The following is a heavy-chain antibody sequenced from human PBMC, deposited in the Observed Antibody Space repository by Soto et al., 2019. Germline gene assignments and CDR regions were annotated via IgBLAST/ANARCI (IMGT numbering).Heavy chain of an antibody. D-gene: IGHD3-22*01. J-gene: IGHJ5*02. Sequence: SETLSLTCAVYGGSFSGYYWSWIRQPPGKGLEWIGEINHSGSTNYIPSLKSRVTISVDTSKNQFPLKLSSVTAADTAVYYCARKTAYYYDSSDRNWFDPWGQGTLVTVSS. CDR3: ARKTAYYYDSSDRNWFDP. CDR2: INHSGST. V-gene: IGHV4-34*01. CDR1: GGSFSGYY.